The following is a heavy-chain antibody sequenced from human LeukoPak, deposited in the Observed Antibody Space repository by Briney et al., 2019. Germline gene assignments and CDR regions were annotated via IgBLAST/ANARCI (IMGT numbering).Heavy chain of an antibody. CDR3: ARHLAAAGSYYYYMDV. V-gene: IGHV4-34*01. CDR1: GGSFSGYY. D-gene: IGHD6-13*01. J-gene: IGHJ6*03. Sequence: SETLSLTCAVYGGSFSGYYWSWIRQPPGKGLEWIGEINHSGSTNYNPSLKSRVTISVDTSKNQFSLKLSSVTAADTAVYYCARHLAAAGSYYYYMDVWGKGTTVTVSS. CDR2: INHSGST.